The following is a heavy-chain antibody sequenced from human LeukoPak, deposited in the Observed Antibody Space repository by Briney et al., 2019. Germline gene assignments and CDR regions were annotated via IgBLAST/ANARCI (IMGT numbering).Heavy chain of an antibody. J-gene: IGHJ6*03. CDR1: GFTFTNYA. Sequence: GGSLRLSCAASGFTFTNYAMSRVRQAPGKGLEWVSGISDSGGSTYYADSVKGRFTISRDNSKNTLYLQMDSLRAEDTAVYYCAKIQEIAAAGSYYYYYYMDVWGKGTTVTISS. V-gene: IGHV3-23*01. CDR3: AKIQEIAAAGSYYYYYYMDV. D-gene: IGHD6-13*01. CDR2: ISDSGGST.